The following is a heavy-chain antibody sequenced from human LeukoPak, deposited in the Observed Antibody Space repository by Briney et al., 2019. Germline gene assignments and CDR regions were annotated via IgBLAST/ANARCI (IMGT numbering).Heavy chain of an antibody. V-gene: IGHV3-21*01. Sequence: ETLSLTCTVSGGSISSGNYYWGWIRQPPGKGLEWVSSIISSGSYIYYADSVKGRFTISRDNAKNSLYLQMNSLRAEDTAVYYCARDRPTLTGYYPFDYWGQGTLVTVSS. J-gene: IGHJ4*02. CDR2: IISSGSYI. CDR3: ARDRPTLTGYYPFDY. CDR1: GGSISSGNYY. D-gene: IGHD3-9*01.